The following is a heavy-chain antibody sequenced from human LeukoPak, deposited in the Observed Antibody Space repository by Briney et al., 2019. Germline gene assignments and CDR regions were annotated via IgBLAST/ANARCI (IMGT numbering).Heavy chain of an antibody. Sequence: ASVTVSCKASGYTFTGYYMHWVRQAPGQGLEWMGWINPNSGGTNYAQKFQGRVTMTRDTSISTAYMVLSRLRSDDTAVYYCARYDYSNLDMAEYFQHWGQGTLVTVSS. CDR3: ARYDYSNLDMAEYFQH. CDR1: GYTFTGYY. D-gene: IGHD4-11*01. J-gene: IGHJ1*01. V-gene: IGHV1-2*02. CDR2: INPNSGGT.